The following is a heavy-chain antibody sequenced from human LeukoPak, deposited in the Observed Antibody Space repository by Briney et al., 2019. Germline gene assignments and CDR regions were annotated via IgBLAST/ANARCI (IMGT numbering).Heavy chain of an antibody. CDR3: ARGRRAARVRYGYYYMDV. CDR1: GYTFTSYD. CDR2: MNPNSGNT. J-gene: IGHJ6*03. V-gene: IGHV1-8*03. Sequence: ASVKVSCKASGYTFTSYDINWVRQATGQGLEWMGWMNPNSGNTGYAQKFQGRVTITRNTSISTAYVELSSLRSEDTAVYYCARGRRAARVRYGYYYMDVWGKGTTVTVSS. D-gene: IGHD6-6*01.